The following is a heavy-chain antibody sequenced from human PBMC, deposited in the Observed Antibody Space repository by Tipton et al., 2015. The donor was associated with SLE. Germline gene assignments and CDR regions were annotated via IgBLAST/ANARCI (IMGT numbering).Heavy chain of an antibody. CDR1: GFTFSDHY. CDR2: TRNKANSYTT. CDR3: ARSPYYYDSSGYYFCWYFDL. J-gene: IGHJ2*01. Sequence: SLRLSCAASGFTFSDHYMDWVRQAPGKGLEWVGRTRNKANSYTTEYAASVKGRFTISRDDSKNSLYLQMNSLKTEDTAVYYCARSPYYYDSSGYYFCWYFDLWGRGTLVTVSS. D-gene: IGHD3-22*01. V-gene: IGHV3-72*01.